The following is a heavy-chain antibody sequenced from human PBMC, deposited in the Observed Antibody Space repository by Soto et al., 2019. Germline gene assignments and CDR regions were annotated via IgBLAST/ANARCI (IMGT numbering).Heavy chain of an antibody. J-gene: IGHJ3*02. CDR2: ISYDGSNK. CDR1: GFTFSSYG. D-gene: IGHD2-8*01. CDR3: AKDLGGIVLMVYEPDAFDI. Sequence: GGSLRLSCAASGFTFSSYGMHWVRQAPGKGLEWVAVISYDGSNKYYADSVKGRFTISRDNSKNTLYLQMNSLRAEDTAVYYCAKDLGGIVLMVYEPDAFDIWGQGTMVTVSS. V-gene: IGHV3-30*18.